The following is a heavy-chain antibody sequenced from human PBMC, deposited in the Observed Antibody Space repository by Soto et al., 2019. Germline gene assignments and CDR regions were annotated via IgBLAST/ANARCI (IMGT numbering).Heavy chain of an antibody. V-gene: IGHV4-39*01. CDR3: ARQSSGWYNWFDP. D-gene: IGHD6-19*01. CDR2: IYYSGSI. CDR1: GCSISSSSYY. Sequence: PSETLSLTCSVSGCSISSSSYYWGWIRQPPGKGLEWIGSIYYSGSIYYNPSLKSRVTISVDTSKNQFSLKLSSVTAAETAVYYCARQSSGWYNWFDPWGQGTLVTVSS. J-gene: IGHJ5*02.